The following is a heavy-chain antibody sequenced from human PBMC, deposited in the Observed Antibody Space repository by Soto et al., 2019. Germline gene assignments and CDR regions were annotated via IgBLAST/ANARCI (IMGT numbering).Heavy chain of an antibody. Sequence: GGSPRLSCAASGFTFSSYWMSWVRQAPGKGLEWVANIKQDGSEKYYVDSVKGRFTISRDNAKNSLYLQMNSLRAEDTAVYYCARASPYYDILTGYGTFDYWGQGTLVTVSS. D-gene: IGHD3-9*01. J-gene: IGHJ4*02. V-gene: IGHV3-7*01. CDR1: GFTFSSYW. CDR2: IKQDGSEK. CDR3: ARASPYYDILTGYGTFDY.